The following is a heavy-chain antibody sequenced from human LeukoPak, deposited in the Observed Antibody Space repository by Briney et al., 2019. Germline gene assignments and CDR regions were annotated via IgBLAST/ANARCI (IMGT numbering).Heavy chain of an antibody. J-gene: IGHJ1*01. CDR2: ISSSSSTI. CDR1: GFTFSSYS. Sequence: GGSLRLSCAASGFTFSSYSMNWVRQAPGKGLEWVSYISSSSSTIYYADSVTGRFTISRDNAKNSLYLQMNSLRAEDTAVYYCARDCGGSCPNYFQHWGQGTLVTVSS. V-gene: IGHV3-48*01. CDR3: ARDCGGSCPNYFQH. D-gene: IGHD2-15*01.